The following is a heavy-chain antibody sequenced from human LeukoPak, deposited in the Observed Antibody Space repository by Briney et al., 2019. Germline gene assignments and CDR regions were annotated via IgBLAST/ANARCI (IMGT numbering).Heavy chain of an antibody. V-gene: IGHV1-2*02. J-gene: IGHJ4*02. CDR3: ARDEDTAMAYYFDY. CDR2: INPNSGGT. CDR1: GYTFTGYY. D-gene: IGHD5-18*01. Sequence: ASVKVSCKASGYTFTGYYMHWVRPAPGQGLEWLGWINPNSGGTNYAQKFQGRVTMTRDTSISTAYMELSRLRSDDTAVYYCARDEDTAMAYYFDYWGQGTLVTVSS.